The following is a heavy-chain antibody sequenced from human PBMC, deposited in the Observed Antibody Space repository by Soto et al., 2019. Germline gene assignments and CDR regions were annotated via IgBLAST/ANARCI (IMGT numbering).Heavy chain of an antibody. CDR3: ASEGVAPYYYYGMDV. D-gene: IGHD5-12*01. V-gene: IGHV1-18*01. J-gene: IGHJ6*02. CDR2: ISSYNGDT. Sequence: ASVKVPCKASGYTFTRSGISWVRQAPGQGPEWMGWISSYNGDTNYAQTFQGRVTMTTDTSTSTAYMELRSLRSDDTAVYYCASEGVAPYYYYGMDVWGQGTPVTVSS. CDR1: GYTFTRSG.